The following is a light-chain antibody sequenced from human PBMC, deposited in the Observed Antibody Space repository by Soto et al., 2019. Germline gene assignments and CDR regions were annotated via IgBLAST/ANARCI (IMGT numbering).Light chain of an antibody. CDR2: RHD. Sequence: QPVLTQPPSASGTPGQRVTISCSGSISNIGTNYVYWYQQLPGTAPKLLIFRHDQRPSGVPDRFSGSRSGTSASLAISGLRSEDDADYYCASWDARLSGPVFGGGTKLTVL. CDR1: ISNIGTNY. CDR3: ASWDARLSGPV. V-gene: IGLV1-47*01. J-gene: IGLJ2*01.